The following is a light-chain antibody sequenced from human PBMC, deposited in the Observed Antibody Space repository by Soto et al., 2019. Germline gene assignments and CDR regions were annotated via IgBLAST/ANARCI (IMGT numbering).Light chain of an antibody. V-gene: IGKV1-17*01. CDR3: LHLDSYPRT. CDR2: GAS. CDR1: QGIGND. Sequence: DIQMTQSPSSLSASVGDRVTITCRASQGIGNDLGWYQQKPGKAPKRLIYGASILQSGVPSRFSGSGSGTAFTLTFSSLQHEDFATYYCLHLDSYPRTFGQGTKVEIK. J-gene: IGKJ1*01.